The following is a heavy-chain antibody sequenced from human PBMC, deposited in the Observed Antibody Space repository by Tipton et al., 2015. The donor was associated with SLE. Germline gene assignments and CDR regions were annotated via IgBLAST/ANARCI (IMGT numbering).Heavy chain of an antibody. CDR3: ARGGGNFYYYYYGMDV. V-gene: IGHV4-59*01. D-gene: IGHD4-23*01. J-gene: IGHJ6*02. CDR2: IYYSGST. Sequence: TLSLTCTVSGGSISSYYWSWIRQPPGKGLEWIGYIYYSGSTNYNPSLKSRVTISVDTSKNQFSLKLSSVTAADTAVYYCARGGGNFYYYYYGMDVWGQGTTVTVSS. CDR1: GGSISSYY.